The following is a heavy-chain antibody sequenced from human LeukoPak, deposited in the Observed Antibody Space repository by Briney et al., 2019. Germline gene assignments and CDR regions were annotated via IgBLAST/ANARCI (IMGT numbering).Heavy chain of an antibody. CDR1: GFTFSSYS. CDR2: ISSSSSYI. CDR3: ARVRLEWLEDDAFDI. D-gene: IGHD6-19*01. V-gene: IGHV3-21*01. Sequence: PGGSLRLSCAASGFTFSSYSMNWVRHAPGKGLEWVSSISSSSSYIYYADSVKGRFTISRDNAKNSLYLQMNSLRAEDTAVYYCARVRLEWLEDDAFDIWGQGKMVTVSS. J-gene: IGHJ3*02.